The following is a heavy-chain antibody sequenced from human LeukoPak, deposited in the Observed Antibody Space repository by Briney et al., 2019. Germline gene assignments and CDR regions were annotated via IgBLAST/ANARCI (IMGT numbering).Heavy chain of an antibody. CDR3: ARPNFLYYYDSSGYSFDY. D-gene: IGHD3-22*01. CDR2: INHSGST. V-gene: IGHV4-34*01. CDR1: GGSSSGYY. J-gene: IGHJ4*02. Sequence: SETLSLTCAVYGGSSSGYYWSWIRQPPGKGLEWIGEINHSGSTNYNPSLKSRVTISVDMSKNQFSLKLSSVTAADTAVYYCARPNFLYYYDSSGYSFDYWGQGTLVTVSS.